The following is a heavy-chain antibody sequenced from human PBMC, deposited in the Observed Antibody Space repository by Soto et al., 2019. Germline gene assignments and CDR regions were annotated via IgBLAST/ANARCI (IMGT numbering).Heavy chain of an antibody. D-gene: IGHD2-2*02. Sequence: SETLSLTCTVSGGSISSGGYYWSWIRQHPGKGLEWIGYIYYSGSTYYNPSLKSRVTISVDTSKNQFSLKLSSVTAADTAVYYCARVTCSSTSCYKYYYYYYMDVWGKGTTVTVSS. V-gene: IGHV4-31*03. CDR3: ARVTCSSTSCYKYYYYYYMDV. CDR1: GGSISSGGYY. J-gene: IGHJ6*03. CDR2: IYYSGST.